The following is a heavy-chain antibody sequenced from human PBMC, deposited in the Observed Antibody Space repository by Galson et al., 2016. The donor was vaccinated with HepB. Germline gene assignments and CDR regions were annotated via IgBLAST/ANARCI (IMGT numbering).Heavy chain of an antibody. Sequence: SLRLSCAASGFTFSDYYMSWIRQAPGKGLEWVSYISSSSRYTNYADPVKGRFTISRDNAKNSLYLQMNSLRAEDTAVYYCAKRHEYCPPVGCSVDYWGQGTMVIVSS. CDR2: ISSSSRYT. CDR1: GFTFSDYY. J-gene: IGHJ3*01. CDR3: AKRHEYCPPVGCSVDY. D-gene: IGHD2/OR15-2a*01. V-gene: IGHV3-11*06.